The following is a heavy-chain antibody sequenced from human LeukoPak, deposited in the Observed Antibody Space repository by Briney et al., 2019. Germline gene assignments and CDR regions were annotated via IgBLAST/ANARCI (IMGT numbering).Heavy chain of an antibody. D-gene: IGHD3-22*01. V-gene: IGHV3-23*01. Sequence: GGSLRLSCAASGFTFSNYWMHWVRQAPGKGLEWVSAISGSGGSTYYADSVKGRFTISRDNSKNTLYLQMNSLRAEDTAVYYCAKEYDSSGYYYLWGQGTLVTVSA. J-gene: IGHJ5*02. CDR2: ISGSGGST. CDR1: GFTFSNYW. CDR3: AKEYDSSGYYYL.